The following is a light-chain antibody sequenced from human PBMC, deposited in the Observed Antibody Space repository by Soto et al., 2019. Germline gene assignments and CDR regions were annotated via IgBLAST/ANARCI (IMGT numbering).Light chain of an antibody. J-gene: IGLJ1*01. CDR2: YDS. V-gene: IGLV3-21*04. CDR1: NIGSKS. CDR3: QVWDSSRV. Sequence: SYELTQPPSVSVAPGKTARITCGGNNIGSKSVHWYQQKPGQAPVLVIYYDSDRPSGIPERFSGSNSGNTATLTISRVEAGDEAEYYCQVWDSSRVFGTGTKLTVL.